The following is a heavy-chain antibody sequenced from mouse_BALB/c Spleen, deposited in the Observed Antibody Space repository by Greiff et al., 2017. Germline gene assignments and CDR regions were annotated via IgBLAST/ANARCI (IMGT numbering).Heavy chain of an antibody. V-gene: IGHV2-2*02. CDR1: GFSFTSYG. CDR3: AREKELLWYFDV. CDR2: IWSGGST. Sequence: VQLQQSGPGLVQPSQSLSITCTASGFSFTSYGVHWVRQSPGKGLEWLGVIWSGGSTDYYAAFLPRLSISKDNSKSQAFFKMNSLQANDTAIYCCAREKELLWYFDVWGAGTTVTVSS. D-gene: IGHD1-1*01. J-gene: IGHJ1*01.